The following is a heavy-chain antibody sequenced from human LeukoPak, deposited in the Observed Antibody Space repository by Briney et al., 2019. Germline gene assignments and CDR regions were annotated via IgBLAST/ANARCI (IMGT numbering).Heavy chain of an antibody. J-gene: IGHJ4*02. V-gene: IGHV3-48*03. D-gene: IGHD3-22*01. CDR2: ISSSGSTI. Sequence: GGSLRLXCAASGFTFSSYEMNWVRQAPGKGLEWVSYISSSGSTIYYADSVNGRFTISRDNAKNSLYLQMNSLRAEDTAVYYCARDHYDSSGPNFLYFDYWGQGTLVTVSS. CDR3: ARDHYDSSGPNFLYFDY. CDR1: GFTFSSYE.